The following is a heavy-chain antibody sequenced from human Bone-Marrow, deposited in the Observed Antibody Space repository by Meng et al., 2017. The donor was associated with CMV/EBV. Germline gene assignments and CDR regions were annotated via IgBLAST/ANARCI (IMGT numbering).Heavy chain of an antibody. D-gene: IGHD2-2*02. Sequence: GGSLRLSCAASGFTFSSYSMNWVRQAPGKGLEWVSYISSSSSTIYYADSVKGRFTISRDNAKNSLCLQMNSLRAEDTAVYYCARESRCSSTSCYTGSLGRTNGYFDYWGQGTLVTVSS. CDR1: GFTFSSYS. CDR3: ARESRCSSTSCYTGSLGRTNGYFDY. J-gene: IGHJ4*02. CDR2: ISSSSSTI. V-gene: IGHV3-48*04.